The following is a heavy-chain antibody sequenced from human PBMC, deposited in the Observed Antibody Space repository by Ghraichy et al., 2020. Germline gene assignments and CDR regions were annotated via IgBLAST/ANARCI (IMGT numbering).Heavy chain of an antibody. CDR1: GGSISSSY. CDR2: IYHSGGT. Sequence: SETLSLTCTVSGGSISSSYWSWIRQSPGQGLEWIGYIYHSGGTNYNPSLRSRVTISLDTSKSQFSLKLSSVTAADTAIYYCASYLREPGSHYHFDYWGQGTLVTVSS. D-gene: IGHD3-10*01. V-gene: IGHV4-59*01. CDR3: ASYLREPGSHYHFDY. J-gene: IGHJ4*02.